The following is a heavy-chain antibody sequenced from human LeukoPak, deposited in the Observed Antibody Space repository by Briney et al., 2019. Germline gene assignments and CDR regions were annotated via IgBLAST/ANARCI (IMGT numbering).Heavy chain of an antibody. CDR2: IYYSGST. J-gene: IGHJ4*02. V-gene: IGHV4-39*01. D-gene: IGHD6-19*01. Sequence: PSETLSLTCTVSGGSISSSSYYWGWIRPPPGKGLEWIGSIYYSGSTYYKPSLKSRVTISVDTSKNQFSLKLSSVTAADTAVYYCARHVAHLSTPSIAVAGESDYWGQGTLVTVSS. CDR1: GGSISSSSYY. CDR3: ARHVAHLSTPSIAVAGESDY.